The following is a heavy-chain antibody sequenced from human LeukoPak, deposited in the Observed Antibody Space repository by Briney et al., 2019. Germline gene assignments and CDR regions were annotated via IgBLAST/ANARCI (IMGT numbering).Heavy chain of an antibody. CDR2: ILDSGYST. CDR3: AKLGGHPLHNYYVGV. CDR1: GFTFSSYA. V-gene: IGHV3-23*01. D-gene: IGHD3-16*01. J-gene: IGHJ6*03. Sequence: GGSLRLSCAASGFTFSSYAMSWVRQAPGKGLEWVSGILDSGYSTYYANSVKGRFTISRDNSNNTLYLQMNSLRAEDTAVYYCAKLGGHPLHNYYVGVWAKGPRSPSP.